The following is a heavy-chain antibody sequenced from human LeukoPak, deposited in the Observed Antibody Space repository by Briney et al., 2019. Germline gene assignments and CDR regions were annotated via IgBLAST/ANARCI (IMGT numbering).Heavy chain of an antibody. CDR1: GGSISSGGYS. CDR2: ISGSGGGT. V-gene: IGHV3-23*01. J-gene: IGHJ5*02. CDR3: AEDDYGDFRPNWFDP. D-gene: IGHD4-17*01. Sequence: PSETLSLTCAVSGGSISSGGYSWSWVRQAPGKGLEWVSAISGSGGGTYYADSVKGRFTISRDNSKNTLYLQMNSLRAEDTAIYYCAEDDYGDFRPNWFDPWGQGTLVTVSS.